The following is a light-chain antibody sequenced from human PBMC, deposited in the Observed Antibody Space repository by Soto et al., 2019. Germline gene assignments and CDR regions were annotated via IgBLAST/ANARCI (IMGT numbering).Light chain of an antibody. V-gene: IGLV2-14*01. CDR1: SSDVGGYNY. Sequence: QSALTQPASVSGSPGQSITISCSGTSSDVGGYNYVSWYQQHPGKAPKLIIFEVSSRPLGVSNRFSGSKSGNTASLTISGLQAEDEADYYCSSYTSSILFGGGTKLTVL. CDR3: SSYTSSIL. CDR2: EVS. J-gene: IGLJ2*01.